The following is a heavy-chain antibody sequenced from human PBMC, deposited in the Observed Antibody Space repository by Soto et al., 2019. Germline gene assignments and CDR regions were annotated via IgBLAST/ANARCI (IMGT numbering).Heavy chain of an antibody. J-gene: IGHJ6*03. CDR2: ISAYNGNT. D-gene: IGHD3-3*01. CDR3: AREGSGYPPYYYYYYMDV. CDR1: GYTFTSYG. Sequence: ASVKVSCKASGYTFTSYGISWVRQAPGQGLELMGWISAYNGNTNYAQKLQGRVTMTTDTSTSTAYMELRSLRSDDTAVYYCAREGSGYPPYYYYYYMDVWGKGTTVTVSS. V-gene: IGHV1-18*01.